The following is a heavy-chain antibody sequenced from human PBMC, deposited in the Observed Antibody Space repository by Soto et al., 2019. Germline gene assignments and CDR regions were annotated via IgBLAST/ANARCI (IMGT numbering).Heavy chain of an antibody. Sequence: SETLSLTCTVSGGSISSSSYYWGWIRQPPGKGLEWIGSIYYSGSTYYNPSLKSRVTISVDTSKNQFSLKLSSVTAADTAVYYCARRRGFGDLLIDFDYWGQGTLVTVCS. CDR1: GGSISSSSYY. D-gene: IGHD3-10*01. CDR3: ARRRGFGDLLIDFDY. CDR2: IYYSGST. J-gene: IGHJ4*02. V-gene: IGHV4-39*01.